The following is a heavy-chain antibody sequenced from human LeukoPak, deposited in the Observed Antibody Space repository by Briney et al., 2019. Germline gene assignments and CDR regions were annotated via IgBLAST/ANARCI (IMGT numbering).Heavy chain of an antibody. J-gene: IGHJ6*02. CDR3: AREGLEYSSSDGYGYYYYGMDV. D-gene: IGHD6-6*01. CDR2: IIPIFGTA. Sequence: ASVKASCKASGGTFSSYAISWVRQAPGQGLEWMGGIIPIFGTANYAQKFQGRVTITADESTSTAYMELSSLRSEDTAVYYCAREGLEYSSSDGYGYYYYGMDVWGQGTTVTVSS. V-gene: IGHV1-69*13. CDR1: GGTFSSYA.